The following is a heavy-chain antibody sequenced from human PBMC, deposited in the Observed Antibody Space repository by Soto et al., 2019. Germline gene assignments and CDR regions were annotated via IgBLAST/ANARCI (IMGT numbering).Heavy chain of an antibody. J-gene: IGHJ6*02. Sequence: GGSLRLSCVGSGFTFGSVAMDWVRQAPGKGLEWVALISSDGTNTYYADSVKGRFTISRDNSKNTLYLQMNSLRGEDTAVYYCAKQIVAVTRPASPTDYFYGVDVWGQGTTVTVSS. CDR3: AKQIVAVTRPASPTDYFYGVDV. D-gene: IGHD2-2*01. CDR2: ISSDGTNT. CDR1: GFTFGSVA. V-gene: IGHV3-30*04.